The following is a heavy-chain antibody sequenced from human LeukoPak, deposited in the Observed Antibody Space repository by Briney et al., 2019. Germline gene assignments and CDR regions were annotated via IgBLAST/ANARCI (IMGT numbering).Heavy chain of an antibody. CDR1: GYTFISYY. CDR3: ATRLPTKNWFDP. V-gene: IGHV1-46*01. Sequence: ASVKVSCKASGYTFISYYMHWVRQAPGQGLEWMGIINPSGGSTSYAQKFQGRVTMTRDTSTSTVYMELSSLRSEDTAVYYCATRLPTKNWFDPWGQGTLVTVSS. CDR2: INPSGGST. D-gene: IGHD2-21*02. J-gene: IGHJ5*02.